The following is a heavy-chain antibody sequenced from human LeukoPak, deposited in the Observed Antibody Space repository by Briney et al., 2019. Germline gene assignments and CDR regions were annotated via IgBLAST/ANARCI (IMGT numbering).Heavy chain of an antibody. CDR1: GGSFSGYY. D-gene: IGHD6-6*01. Sequence: KPSETLSLTCAVYGGSFSGYYWSWIRQPPGKGREWIGEINHSGSTNYNPSLKSRVTISVDTSKNQFSLKLSSVTAADTAVYYCARDSIAARPVDYWGQGTLVTVSS. CDR3: ARDSIAARPVDY. V-gene: IGHV4-34*01. J-gene: IGHJ4*02. CDR2: INHSGST.